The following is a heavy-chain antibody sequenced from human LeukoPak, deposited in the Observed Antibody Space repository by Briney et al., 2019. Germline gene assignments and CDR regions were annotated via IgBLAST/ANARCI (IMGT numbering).Heavy chain of an antibody. CDR1: GGSISSYY. Sequence: SETLSLTCTVSGGSISSYYWSWIRQPAGKGLEWIGRIYTSGSTNYNPSLKSRVTISVDTSKNQFSLKLSSVTAADTAVYYCARHLGYCSSTSCYTSPWFDPWGQGTLVTVSS. CDR3: ARHLGYCSSTSCYTSPWFDP. V-gene: IGHV4-4*07. D-gene: IGHD2-2*02. CDR2: IYTSGST. J-gene: IGHJ5*02.